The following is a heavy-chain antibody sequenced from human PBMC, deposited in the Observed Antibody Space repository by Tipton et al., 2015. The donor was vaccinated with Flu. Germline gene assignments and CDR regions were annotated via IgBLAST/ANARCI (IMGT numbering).Heavy chain of an antibody. V-gene: IGHV3-30-3*01. CDR3: ARGLEQTTGYPRLFDY. CDR1: GFTFNKYT. D-gene: IGHD3-9*01. J-gene: IGHJ4*02. Sequence: SLRLSCAASGFTFNKYTVHWVRQAPGKGLDWVAVISNGGIYKYYADSVKGRFTISRDDSKNALYLQMNSLRAEDSAVYYCARGLEQTTGYPRLFDYWGQGTLVTVSS. CDR2: ISNGGIYK.